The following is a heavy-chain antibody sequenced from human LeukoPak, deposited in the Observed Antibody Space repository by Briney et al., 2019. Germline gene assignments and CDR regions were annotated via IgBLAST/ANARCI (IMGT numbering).Heavy chain of an antibody. J-gene: IGHJ6*03. CDR1: GGSFSGYY. Sequence: SETLSLTCAVYGGSFSGYYWSWIRLPPGKGLEWIGEINHSGSTHYNPSLESRVTVSVDTSKNQFSLKLSSVTAADTAVYYCARGTYYYDSSGYDPYYYYYYMDVWGKGTTVTVSS. D-gene: IGHD3-22*01. CDR2: INHSGST. CDR3: ARGTYYYDSSGYDPYYYYYYMDV. V-gene: IGHV4-34*01.